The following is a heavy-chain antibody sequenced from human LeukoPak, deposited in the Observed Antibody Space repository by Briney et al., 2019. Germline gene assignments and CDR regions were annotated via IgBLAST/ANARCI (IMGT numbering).Heavy chain of an antibody. J-gene: IGHJ4*02. CDR3: ARQGRNFFDY. CDR2: IDPSDSYT. Sequence: GESLKISCKGSGYSFTSYWISWVRQMPGKALEWMGRIDPSDSYTNYTPSFQAHVPISADKSISTAYLQWSTLKASDPAMYYCARQGRNFFDYWGQGTLVTVSS. V-gene: IGHV5-10-1*01. CDR1: GYSFTSYW.